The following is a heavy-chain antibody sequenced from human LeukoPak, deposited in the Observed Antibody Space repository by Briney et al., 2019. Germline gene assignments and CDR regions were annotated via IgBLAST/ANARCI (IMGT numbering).Heavy chain of an antibody. D-gene: IGHD6-19*01. J-gene: IGHJ4*02. CDR1: GYTFTDYY. V-gene: IGHV1-2*02. CDR3: ARDRTRTGYSSGWYHDY. CDR2: INPNSGGS. Sequence: ASVKDSFKASGYTFTDYYMHWVRPAPGQGLEWMGWINPNSGGSNYAQEFQGRVTMTRHTSISTAYMELSRLRSDDTAVYYCARDRTRTGYSSGWYHDYWGQGTLVTVSS.